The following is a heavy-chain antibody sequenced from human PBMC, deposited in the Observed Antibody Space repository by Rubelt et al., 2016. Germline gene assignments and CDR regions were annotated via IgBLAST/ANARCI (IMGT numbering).Heavy chain of an antibody. D-gene: IGHD6-6*01. Sequence: RYWMHWVHQAPGKGLVWVSRINTDGSTSYADSVKGRFTISRDNGKNTLHLQMNSLRAEDTAVYYCARGTLSIAARPGLVSYGMDVWGQGTTVTVSS. V-gene: IGHV3-74*01. CDR3: ARGTLSIAARPGLVSYGMDV. CDR2: INTDGST. CDR1: RYW. J-gene: IGHJ6*02.